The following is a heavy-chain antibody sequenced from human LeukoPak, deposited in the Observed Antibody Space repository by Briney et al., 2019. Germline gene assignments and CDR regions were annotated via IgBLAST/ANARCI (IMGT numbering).Heavy chain of an antibody. CDR3: ARVQGLYFDY. Sequence: GSLRLSCAASGLTFSSYSMNWVRQAPGKGLEWVSYISSSSTIYYADSVKGRFTISRDNAKNSLYLQMNSLRAEDTAVYYCARVQGLYFDYWGQGTLVTVSS. CDR2: ISSSSTI. D-gene: IGHD6-19*01. CDR1: GLTFSSYS. V-gene: IGHV3-48*01. J-gene: IGHJ4*02.